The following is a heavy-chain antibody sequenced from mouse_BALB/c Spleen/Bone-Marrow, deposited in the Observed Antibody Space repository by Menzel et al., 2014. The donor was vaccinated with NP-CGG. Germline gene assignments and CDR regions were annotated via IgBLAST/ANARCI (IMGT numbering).Heavy chain of an antibody. Sequence: QVQLQQSGAELGKHGASVKLSCKASGYTFTSYYMHWVKQRPGQGLEWIGEINPNNGGPNFNEKVKSKATLTVDKSSSAALMQLSSLTYDDSAVYCCTNDYLFAYWGQGTLVTVSA. D-gene: IGHD2-4*01. V-gene: IGHV1S81*02. CDR2: INPNNGGP. CDR3: TNDYLFAY. J-gene: IGHJ3*01. CDR1: GYTFTSYY.